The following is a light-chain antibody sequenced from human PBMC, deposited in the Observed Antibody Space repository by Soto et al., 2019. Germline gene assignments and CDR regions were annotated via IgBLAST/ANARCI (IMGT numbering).Light chain of an antibody. J-gene: IGLJ1*01. CDR2: DVS. Sequence: QSVLTQPASVSGSPGQSITISCTGTSSDVGGYNYVSWYQQHPGKAPKLMIYDVSNRPSGVSNRFSGSKSGNTASLTISGLQAEDEAVYYCSSYTSSSTLLYVFGTGTKVTVL. CDR1: SSDVGGYNY. CDR3: SSYTSSSTLLYV. V-gene: IGLV2-14*01.